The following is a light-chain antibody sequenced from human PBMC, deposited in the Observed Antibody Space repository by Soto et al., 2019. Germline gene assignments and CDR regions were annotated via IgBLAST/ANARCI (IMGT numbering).Light chain of an antibody. V-gene: IGLV2-11*01. CDR1: SSDVGGDNY. J-gene: IGLJ2*01. CDR2: DVS. CDR3: CSYEGRSVV. Sequence: QSALTQPRSVSGSPGQSVNISCTGTSSDVGGDNYVSWYQQHPGKAPKVMIYDVSKRPSGVHDRFSGSKSGNTASLTISGLQAEDEADYYCCSYEGRSVVFGEGTKLTVL.